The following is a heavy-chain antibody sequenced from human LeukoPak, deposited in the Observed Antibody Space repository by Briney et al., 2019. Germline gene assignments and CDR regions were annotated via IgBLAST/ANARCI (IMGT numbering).Heavy chain of an antibody. Sequence: SETLSLTCTVSGGSISSYYWSWIRQPAGKGLEWIGHIYSSGSTNYNPSLKSRVTMSVDTSKNQFSLKLSSVTAADTAVYYCARDLGSGGNYYGKYYFDYWGQGTLVTVSS. CDR2: IYSSGST. D-gene: IGHD1-26*01. J-gene: IGHJ4*02. V-gene: IGHV4-4*07. CDR3: ARDLGSGGNYYGKYYFDY. CDR1: GGSISSYY.